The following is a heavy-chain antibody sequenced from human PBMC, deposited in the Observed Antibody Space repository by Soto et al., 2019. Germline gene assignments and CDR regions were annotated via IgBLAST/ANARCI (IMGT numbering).Heavy chain of an antibody. J-gene: IGHJ4*02. V-gene: IGHV4-39*01. CDR3: ASMYGDYVSY. Sequence: SETLSLTCTVSGGSISSSSYYWGWIRQSPGKGLEWIGSIYYSGSTYYNPSLKSRVTISVDTSKNQFSLKLSSVTAADTAVYYCASMYGDYVSYWGQGTLVTVSS. D-gene: IGHD4-17*01. CDR2: IYYSGST. CDR1: GGSISSSSYY.